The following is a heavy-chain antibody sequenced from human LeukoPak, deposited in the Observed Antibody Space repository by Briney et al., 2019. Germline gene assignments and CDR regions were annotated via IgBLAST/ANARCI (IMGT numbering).Heavy chain of an antibody. V-gene: IGHV4-39*07. CDR3: ARRLSSSCYDP. J-gene: IGHJ5*02. D-gene: IGHD6-13*01. CDR2: IYYSGST. Sequence: PSETLSLTCTVSGGSISSSSYYWGWIRQPPGKGLEWIGSIYYSGSTYYNPSLKSRVTISVDTSKNQFSLKLSSVTAADTAVYYCARRLSSSCYDPWGQGTLVTVSS. CDR1: GGSISSSSYY.